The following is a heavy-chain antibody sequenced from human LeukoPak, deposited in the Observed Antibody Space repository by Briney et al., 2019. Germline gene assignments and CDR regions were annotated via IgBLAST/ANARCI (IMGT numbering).Heavy chain of an antibody. CDR3: VRRGDASSAWGDHYF. J-gene: IGHJ4*02. D-gene: IGHD6-19*01. CDR2: IGGSGDTT. V-gene: IGHV3-23*01. CDR1: GCTFNRNA. Sequence: GGSLRLSCAASGCTFNRNAISWVRQAPGKGLEWVSAIGGSGDTTYYAALVKGGITLSRDNYKNIVLLQMNSLTGEDTDLYYGVRRGDASSAWGDHYFCGQGALVTVSS.